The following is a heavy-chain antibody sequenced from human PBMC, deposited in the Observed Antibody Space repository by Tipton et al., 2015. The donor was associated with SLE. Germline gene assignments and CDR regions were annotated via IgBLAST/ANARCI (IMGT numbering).Heavy chain of an antibody. CDR1: GGSISNYY. D-gene: IGHD2-15*01. Sequence: TLSLTCTVSGGSISNYYWSWIRQPPGKGLEWIGEINHSGSTNYNPSLKSRVTISVDTSENQFSLRVTSVTAADSAIYYCTRDRTPDYYYYYMDVWGKGTTVTVSS. CDR2: INHSGST. V-gene: IGHV4-34*01. CDR3: TRDRTPDYYYYYMDV. J-gene: IGHJ6*03.